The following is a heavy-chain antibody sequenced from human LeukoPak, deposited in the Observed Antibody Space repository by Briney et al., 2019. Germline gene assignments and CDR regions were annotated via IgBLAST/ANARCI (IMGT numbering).Heavy chain of an antibody. CDR2: IYYSGST. CDR1: GGSISSSSYY. CDR3: AREGGYSSGWALGSDLPRAFDI. V-gene: IGHV4-39*07. Sequence: SETLSLTCTVSGGSISSSSYYWGWIRQPPGKGLEWIGSIYYSGSTYYNPSLKSRVTISVDTSKNQFSLKLSSVTAADTAVYYCAREGGYSSGWALGSDLPRAFDIWGQGTMVTVSS. J-gene: IGHJ3*02. D-gene: IGHD6-19*01.